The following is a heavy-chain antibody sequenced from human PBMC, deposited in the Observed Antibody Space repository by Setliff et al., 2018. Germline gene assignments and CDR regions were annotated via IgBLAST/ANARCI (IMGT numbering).Heavy chain of an antibody. J-gene: IGHJ3*02. D-gene: IGHD3-10*01. CDR3: ARGRTMVRGVDAFDI. CDR2: IYTSGST. Sequence: PSETLSLTCTVSGGSISSGSYYWSWIRQPAGKGLEWIGHIYTSGSTNYNPSLKSRVTISVDTSKNQFSLKLSSVTAADTAVYYCARGRTMVRGVDAFDIWGQGRMVTVSS. V-gene: IGHV4-61*09. CDR1: GGSISSGSYY.